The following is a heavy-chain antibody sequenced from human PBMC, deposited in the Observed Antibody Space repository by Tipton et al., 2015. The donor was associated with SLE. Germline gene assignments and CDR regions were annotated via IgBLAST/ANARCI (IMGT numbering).Heavy chain of an antibody. CDR2: FYYSGST. Sequence: LRLSCTVPGGSIRGYYWSWIRQPPGKELEWIGYFYYSGSTNYNPSLKSRVTISVDTSKNQFSLKLSSVTAADTAVYYCARPGGSGTKGYGAFDIWGQGTLVTVSS. CDR3: ARPGGSGTKGYGAFDI. D-gene: IGHD3-10*01. J-gene: IGHJ3*02. V-gene: IGHV4-59*08. CDR1: GGSIRGYY.